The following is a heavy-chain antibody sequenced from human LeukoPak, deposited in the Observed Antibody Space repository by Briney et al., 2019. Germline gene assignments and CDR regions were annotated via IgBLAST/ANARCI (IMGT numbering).Heavy chain of an antibody. V-gene: IGHV4-59*01. CDR2: IYYSGST. D-gene: IGHD1-1*01. Sequence: SETLSLTCTVSGGSISSYYWSWIRQPPGKGLEWIGYIYYSGSTNYKPSLKSRVTISVDTSKNQFSLKLSSVTAADTAVYYCARVKLERGKSIWFDPWGQGTLVTVSS. CDR3: ARVKLERGKSIWFDP. J-gene: IGHJ5*02. CDR1: GGSISSYY.